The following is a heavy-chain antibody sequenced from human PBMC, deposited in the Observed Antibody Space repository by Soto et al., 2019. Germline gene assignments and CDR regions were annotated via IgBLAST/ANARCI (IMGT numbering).Heavy chain of an antibody. CDR1: GYTFTDYA. CDR2: IDAGHGNI. CDR3: AKDSWVTTGRFAF. D-gene: IGHD4-17*01. Sequence: ASVKVSCKASGYTFTDYALHWVRQAPGQRPEWMAWIDAGHGNIKYSQRFQGRLIATSDTSANTGYMELSSLTSEDSAVYYCAKDSWVTTGRFAFWGQGTLVTVSS. J-gene: IGHJ5*01. V-gene: IGHV1-3*01.